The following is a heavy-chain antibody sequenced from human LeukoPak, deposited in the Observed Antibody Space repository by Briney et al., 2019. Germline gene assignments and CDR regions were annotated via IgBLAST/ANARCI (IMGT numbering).Heavy chain of an antibody. D-gene: IGHD3-16*01. CDR2: FDPEDGET. V-gene: IGHV1-24*01. Sequence: ASVKVSCKVSGYTLTELSMHWVRQAPGKGLEWMGGFDPEDGETIYAQKFQGRVTMTEDTSTDTAYMELSSLRSEDTAVYYCATDRINHYGMDVWGQGTTVTVSS. CDR3: ATDRINHYGMDV. CDR1: GYTLTELS. J-gene: IGHJ6*02.